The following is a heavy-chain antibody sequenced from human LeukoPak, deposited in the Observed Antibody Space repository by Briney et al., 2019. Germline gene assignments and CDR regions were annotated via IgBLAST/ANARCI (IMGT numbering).Heavy chain of an antibody. CDR2: INHSGST. J-gene: IGHJ4*02. CDR3: ARVDEGSGWYAWAVVDY. CDR1: GGSFSGYY. D-gene: IGHD6-19*01. V-gene: IGHV4-34*01. Sequence: KPSETLSLTCAVYGGSFSGYYWSWIRQPPGKGLEWIGEINHSGSTNYNPSLKSRVTISVDTSKNQFSLKLSSVTAADTAVYYCARVDEGSGWYAWAVVDYWGQGTLVTVST.